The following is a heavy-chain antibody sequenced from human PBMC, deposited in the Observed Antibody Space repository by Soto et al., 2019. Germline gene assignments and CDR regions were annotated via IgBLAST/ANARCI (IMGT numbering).Heavy chain of an antibody. Sequence: GGSLRLSCAASGFTFSSYWMSWVRQAPGKGLEWVANIKQDGSEKYYVDSVKGRFTISRDNAKNSLYLQMNSLRAEDTAVYYCARDHCSSTSCYALFLFDIWGQGTMVTVSS. CDR2: IKQDGSEK. J-gene: IGHJ3*02. V-gene: IGHV3-7*01. CDR1: GFTFSSYW. CDR3: ARDHCSSTSCYALFLFDI. D-gene: IGHD2-2*01.